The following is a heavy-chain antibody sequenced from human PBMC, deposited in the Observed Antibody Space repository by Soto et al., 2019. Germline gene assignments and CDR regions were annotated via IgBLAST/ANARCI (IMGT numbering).Heavy chain of an antibody. V-gene: IGHV3-30-3*01. D-gene: IGHD6-19*01. CDR2: ISYDGSNK. J-gene: IGHJ6*02. CDR1: EFNFSSYA. Sequence: GGSLRLSCAASEFNFSSYAIHWVRQAPGKGLEWVAVISYDGSNKYYADSVKGRFTISRDNSKNTLFLQMNSLRAEDTALYYCARATAVAEDYYYGMDVWGQGTTVTVSS. CDR3: ARATAVAEDYYYGMDV.